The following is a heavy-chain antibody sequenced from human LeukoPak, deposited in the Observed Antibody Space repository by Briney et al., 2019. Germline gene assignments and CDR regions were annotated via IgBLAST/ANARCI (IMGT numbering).Heavy chain of an antibody. D-gene: IGHD7-27*01. CDR2: IWYDGSNK. Sequence: GGSLRLSCAASGFTFSSYDRHWFGQAPGKGLAWVAFIWYDGSNKYHTDSVKGRFTISRDNSKNTLYLQMNSLRVEDTAVYYCARGDWGMYYFDYWGQGTLVTVSS. CDR1: GFTFSSYD. V-gene: IGHV3-30*02. CDR3: ARGDWGMYYFDY. J-gene: IGHJ4*02.